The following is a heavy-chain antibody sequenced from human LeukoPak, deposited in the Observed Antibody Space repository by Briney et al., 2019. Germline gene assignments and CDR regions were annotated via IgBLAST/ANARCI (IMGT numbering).Heavy chain of an antibody. CDR2: INPNSGGT. J-gene: IGHJ6*03. CDR3: ARGYCSSTSCYDYYYYHMDV. V-gene: IGHV1-2*02. CDR1: GYTFTSYA. Sequence: ASVKVSSKASGYTFTSYAMNWVRQAPGQGLEWMGWINPNSGGTNYAQKFQGRVTMTRDTSISTAYMELSRLRSDDTAVYYCARGYCSSTSCYDYYYYHMDVWGKGTTVTISS. D-gene: IGHD2-2*01.